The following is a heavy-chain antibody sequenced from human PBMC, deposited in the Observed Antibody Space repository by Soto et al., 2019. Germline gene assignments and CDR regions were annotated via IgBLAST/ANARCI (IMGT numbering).Heavy chain of an antibody. V-gene: IGHV5-10-1*01. J-gene: IGHJ6*02. Sequence: GESLKISCQASGYTFTAFWITWVRQMPGKGLEWMATIDPSGSYTNYSLSFQGHVTISADKSIGSAYLQWNSLEASDSAMYYCATHVDTAMVNSYYYYGMDVWGQGTTVTVSS. CDR2: IDPSGSYT. D-gene: IGHD5-18*01. CDR3: ATHVDTAMVNSYYYYGMDV. CDR1: GYTFTAFW.